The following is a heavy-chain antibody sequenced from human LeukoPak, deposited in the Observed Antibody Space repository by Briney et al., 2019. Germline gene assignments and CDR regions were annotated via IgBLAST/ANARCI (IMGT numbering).Heavy chain of an antibody. D-gene: IGHD3-3*01. CDR1: GLTFSSHW. V-gene: IGHV3-74*01. CDR3: ARVPDDPWSGYFFDC. J-gene: IGHJ4*02. Sequence: GGSLRLSCAASGLTFSSHWMHWVRQAPGKGLVWVSRITNDGSSTTYADSVKGRFTISRDNTRNSLFLQMNGLRVEDTAVYFCARVPDDPWSGYFFDCWGQGTLVTVSS. CDR2: ITNDGSST.